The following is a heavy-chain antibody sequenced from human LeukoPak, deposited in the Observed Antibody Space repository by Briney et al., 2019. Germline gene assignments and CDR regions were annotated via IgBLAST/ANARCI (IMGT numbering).Heavy chain of an antibody. CDR1: GGSISSSSYY. V-gene: IGHV4-39*07. Sequence: SETLSLTCTVSGGSISSSSYYWGWIRRPPGKGLYCIGSIYYSGSTYYNPSLKSRVTISVDTSKNQFSLKLSSVTAADTAVYYCAGSTMVRGVRYFDYWGQGTLVTVSS. D-gene: IGHD3-10*01. CDR3: AGSTMVRGVRYFDY. J-gene: IGHJ4*02. CDR2: IYYSGST.